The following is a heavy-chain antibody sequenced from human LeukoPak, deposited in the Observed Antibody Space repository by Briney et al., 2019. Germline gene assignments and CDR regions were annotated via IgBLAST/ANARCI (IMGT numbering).Heavy chain of an antibody. J-gene: IGHJ4*02. D-gene: IGHD5-12*01. V-gene: IGHV1-69*13. CDR3: ARGPYSGYFDY. CDR2: IIPIFGTA. CDR1: GGTFSSYA. Sequence: GASVKVSCKASGGTFSSYAISWVRQAPGQGLEWMGGIIPIFGTANYAQKFQGRVTITAGESTSTAYMELSSLRSEDTAVYYCARGPYSGYFDYWGQGTLVTVSS.